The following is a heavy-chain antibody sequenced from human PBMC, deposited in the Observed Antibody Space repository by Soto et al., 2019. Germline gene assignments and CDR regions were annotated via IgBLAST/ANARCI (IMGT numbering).Heavy chain of an antibody. CDR2: ISGSGGST. CDR1: GFTFSSYA. Sequence: GGSLRLSCAASGFTFSSYAMRWVRQAPGKGLEWVSAISGSGGSTYYADSVKGRFTISRDNSKNTLYLQMNSLRAEDTAVYYCAKDRRIGSSSYWFDPWGQGTLVTVSS. J-gene: IGHJ5*02. V-gene: IGHV3-23*01. D-gene: IGHD6-6*01. CDR3: AKDRRIGSSSYWFDP.